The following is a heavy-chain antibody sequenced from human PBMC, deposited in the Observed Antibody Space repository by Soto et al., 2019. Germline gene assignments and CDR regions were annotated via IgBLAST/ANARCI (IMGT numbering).Heavy chain of an antibody. CDR1: GGSISSGGYY. CDR2: IYYSGST. Sequence: SETLSLTCTVSGGSISSGGYYWSWIRQHPGKGLEWIGYIYYSGSTYYNPSLKSRVTISVDTSKNQFSLKLSSVTAADTAVYYCARDSSSGYYWFDPWGQGTLVTVSS. D-gene: IGHD3-22*01. J-gene: IGHJ5*02. V-gene: IGHV4-31*03. CDR3: ARDSSSGYYWFDP.